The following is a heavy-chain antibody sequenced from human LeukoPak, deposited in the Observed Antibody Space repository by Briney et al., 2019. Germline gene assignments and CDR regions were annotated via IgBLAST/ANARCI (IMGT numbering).Heavy chain of an antibody. D-gene: IGHD5-18*01. CDR3: ARDRRQLWLRGGYLVDP. CDR1: GYTFTSYA. V-gene: IGHV1-3*01. Sequence: ASVKVSCKASGYTFTSYAMRWVRQAPGQRLEWMGWINAGNGNTKYSQKFQGRVTITRDTSASTAYMELSSLRSEDTAVYYCARDRRQLWLRGGYLVDPWGQGTLVTVSS. J-gene: IGHJ5*02. CDR2: INAGNGNT.